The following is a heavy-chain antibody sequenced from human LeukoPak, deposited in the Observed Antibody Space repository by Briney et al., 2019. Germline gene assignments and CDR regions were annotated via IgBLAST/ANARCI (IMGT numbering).Heavy chain of an antibody. J-gene: IGHJ4*02. CDR2: IHPNSGGT. CDR1: GYTFTDYY. CDR3: GRKSAARKTSEFDY. D-gene: IGHD6-6*01. Sequence: ASVKLSCKASGYTFTDYYMNWVRQAPGQGLEWMGWIHPNSGGTNYAQKFQGRVTMTRDTSISTAYMELSRLTFDDTAVYYCGRKSAARKTSEFDYWGQGTLVIVSS. V-gene: IGHV1-2*02.